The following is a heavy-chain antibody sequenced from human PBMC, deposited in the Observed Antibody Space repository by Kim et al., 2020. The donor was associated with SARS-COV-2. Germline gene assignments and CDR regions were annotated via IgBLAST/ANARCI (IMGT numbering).Heavy chain of an antibody. D-gene: IGHD2-15*01. CDR3: VRGRHLGYCSGGSCYLDY. V-gene: IGHV3-11*04. CDR2: ISSGGGTTI. CDR1: GFILSDYY. J-gene: IGHJ4*02. Sequence: GGSLRLSCAASGFILSDYYMSWIRQAPGKGLEWVSYISSGGGTTIYYADSVKGRFTISRDNPKNSLYLQMNSLSAEDTAVYYCVRGRHLGYCSGGSCYLDYWCQGALVTVSS.